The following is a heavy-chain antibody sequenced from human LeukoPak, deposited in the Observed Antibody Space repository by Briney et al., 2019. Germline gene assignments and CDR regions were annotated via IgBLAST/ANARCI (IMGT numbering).Heavy chain of an antibody. Sequence: ASVKVSCKASGYTFTSYAMNWVRQAPGQGHEWMGWINTNTGNPTYAQGFTGRFVFSLDTSVSTAYLQISSLKAEDTAVYYCARAADPGGSHYLSHFQHWGQGTLVTVSS. CDR3: ARAADPGGSHYLSHFQH. D-gene: IGHD1-26*01. V-gene: IGHV7-4-1*02. CDR2: INTNTGNP. J-gene: IGHJ1*01. CDR1: GYTFTSYA.